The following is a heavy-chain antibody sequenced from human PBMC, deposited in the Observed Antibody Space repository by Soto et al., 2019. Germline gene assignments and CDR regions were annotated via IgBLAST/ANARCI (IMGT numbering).Heavy chain of an antibody. CDR2: ISAYNGHT. V-gene: IGHV1-18*01. CDR1: GYTFTNYD. CDR3: ARGWELDY. D-gene: IGHD1-26*01. Sequence: QVQLMQSGAEVMKPGASVKVSCKASGYTFTNYDISWVRQAPGQGLEWMGWISAYNGHTDYVQKFQGRVTMTTDLSTTTAYMELRSLTSDDTAVYYCARGWELDYWGQGALVTVSS. J-gene: IGHJ4*02.